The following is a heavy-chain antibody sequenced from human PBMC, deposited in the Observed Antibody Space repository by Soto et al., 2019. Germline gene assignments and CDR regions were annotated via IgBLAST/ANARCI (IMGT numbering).Heavy chain of an antibody. CDR3: ARRAVNWFDP. CDR1: GGSISSGGYY. Sequence: QVQLQESGPGLVKPSQTLSLTCVVSGGSISSGGYYWTWIRQHPGKGLEWIGYIYYTGSTYYNPSLTSRVTISVDTSKNLFSLKLSSVTAADPAVYYCARRAVNWFDPWGQGTLVTVSS. J-gene: IGHJ5*02. CDR2: IYYTGST. V-gene: IGHV4-31*11.